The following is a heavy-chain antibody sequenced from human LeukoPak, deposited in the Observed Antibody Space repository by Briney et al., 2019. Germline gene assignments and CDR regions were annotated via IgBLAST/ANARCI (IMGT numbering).Heavy chain of an antibody. J-gene: IGHJ6*03. CDR1: GFTFSSYA. CDR3: ARANDFWSGTYMDV. D-gene: IGHD3-3*01. V-gene: IGHV3-30*01. CDR2: ISYDGSNK. Sequence: GRSLRLSCAASGFTFSSYAMHWVRQAPGKGLEWVAVISYDGSNKYYADSVKGRFTISRDNSKNTLYLQMNSLRAEDTAVYYCARANDFWSGTYMDVWGKGTTVTVSS.